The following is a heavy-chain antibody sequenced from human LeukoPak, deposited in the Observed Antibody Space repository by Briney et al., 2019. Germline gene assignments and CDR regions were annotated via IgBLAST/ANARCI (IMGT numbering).Heavy chain of an antibody. D-gene: IGHD2-2*02. Sequence: ASVKVSCKASGYTFTSYYMHWVRQAPGQGLEWMGIINPSGGSTSYAQKFQGRVTMTRDTSTSTVYMELSGLRSEDTAVYYCARSICSSTSCYNHYYYYMDVWGKGTTVTVSS. V-gene: IGHV1-46*01. CDR3: ARSICSSTSCYNHYYYYMDV. J-gene: IGHJ6*03. CDR2: INPSGGST. CDR1: GYTFTSYY.